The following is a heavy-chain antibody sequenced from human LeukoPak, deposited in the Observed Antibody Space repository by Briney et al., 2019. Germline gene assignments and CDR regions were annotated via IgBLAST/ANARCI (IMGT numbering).Heavy chain of an antibody. CDR3: ARARYGQLVDY. V-gene: IGHV4-34*01. CDR2: INHSGST. CDR1: GGSFSGYY. Sequence: KPSETLSLTCAVYGGSFSGYYWSWIRQPPGKGLEWIGEINHSGSTNYNPSLKSRVTISVDTSKNQFSLKLSSVTAADTAVYYCARARYGQLVDYWGQGTLVTVSS. J-gene: IGHJ4*02. D-gene: IGHD6-6*01.